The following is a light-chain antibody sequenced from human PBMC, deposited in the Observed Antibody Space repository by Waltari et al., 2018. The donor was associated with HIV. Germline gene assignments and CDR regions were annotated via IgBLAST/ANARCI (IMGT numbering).Light chain of an antibody. J-gene: IGLJ1*01. CDR1: SSNIEFNY. CDR2: KND. CDR3: AAWDDRLSGRV. Sequence: QSVLTQPPSASGTPGQRGTISCSGSSSNIEFNYVYGYQQVPGTATKLLIYKNDQWPSGGPSQFSASKSGTSASLVISGLRSEDEADYYCAAWDDRLSGRVFGTGTRVTVL. V-gene: IGLV1-47*01.